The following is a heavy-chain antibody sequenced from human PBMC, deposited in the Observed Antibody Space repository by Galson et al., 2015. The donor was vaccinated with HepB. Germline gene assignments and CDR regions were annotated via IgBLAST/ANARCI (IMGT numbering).Heavy chain of an antibody. CDR2: AYYRSKWYN. V-gene: IGHV6-1*01. Sequence: CAISGDSVSSNSAAWNWIRQSPSRGLEWLGRAYYRSKWYNDYAVSVKSRVTINPDTPKNQFSLQLNSLTPEDTAVYYCAREVDSCFDFWGQGTLVTVSS. CDR1: GDSVSSNSAA. CDR3: AREVDSCFDF. D-gene: IGHD5-12*01. J-gene: IGHJ4*02.